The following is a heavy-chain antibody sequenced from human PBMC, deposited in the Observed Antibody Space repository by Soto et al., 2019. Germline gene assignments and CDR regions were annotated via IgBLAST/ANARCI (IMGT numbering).Heavy chain of an antibody. CDR3: AKDRHPDRDTYHYGADY. J-gene: IGHJ4*02. Sequence: QVELVESGGGVVQPGTSLRLSCSASGFTFSNFGMHWVRQAPGKGLEWVSIITYDGSRKHYIDSVKGRFTTSRDNSKNTLYLQMNSLRAEDTAVYYCAKDRHPDRDTYHYGADYWGQGTLVTVSS. D-gene: IGHD5-12*01. V-gene: IGHV3-30*18. CDR1: GFTFSNFG. CDR2: ITYDGSRK.